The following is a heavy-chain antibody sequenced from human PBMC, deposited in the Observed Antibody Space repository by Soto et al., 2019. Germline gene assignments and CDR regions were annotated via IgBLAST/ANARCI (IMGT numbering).Heavy chain of an antibody. CDR3: AKSAPMDAGDKYYYDF. J-gene: IGHJ4*02. Sequence: AASGKVSCKASGGTFSTFGISWVRQAPGQGLEWMGGIIPFFGTARYSQKFEDRITITADESTNTVYMDLRSLTSEDTAIYYCAKSAPMDAGDKYYYDFWGQGALVTVSS. CDR2: IIPFFGTA. D-gene: IGHD4-17*01. V-gene: IGHV1-69*13. CDR1: GGTFSTFG.